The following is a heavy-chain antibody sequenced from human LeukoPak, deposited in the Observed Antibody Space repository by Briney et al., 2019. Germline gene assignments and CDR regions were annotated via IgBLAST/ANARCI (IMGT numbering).Heavy chain of an antibody. CDR1: GYTFTGYY. CDR2: INPNSGGT. V-gene: IGHV1-2*02. J-gene: IGHJ6*02. CDR3: ARDNGLYSSSWTQRHYYYYYGMDV. D-gene: IGHD6-13*01. Sequence: ASVKVSCKASGYTFTGYYMHWVRQAPGQGLEWMGWINPNSGGTNYAQKFQGRVTMTRDTSISTAYMELSRLRSDDTAVYYCARDNGLYSSSWTQRHYYYYYGMDVWGQGTTVTVSS.